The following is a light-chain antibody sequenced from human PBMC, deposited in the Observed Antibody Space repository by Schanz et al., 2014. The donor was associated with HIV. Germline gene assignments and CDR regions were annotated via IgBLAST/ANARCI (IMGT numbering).Light chain of an antibody. V-gene: IGKV3-15*01. CDR1: QTIINN. CDR2: GAS. CDR3: QQYGSSPWT. J-gene: IGKJ1*01. Sequence: EIVMTQSPATLSVSPGESAALSCRASQTIINNLAWYQQKPGQPPRLLIYGASTRATGIPARFSGSGSGTDFTLTISRLEPEDFAVYYCQQYGSSPWTFGQGTKVEIK.